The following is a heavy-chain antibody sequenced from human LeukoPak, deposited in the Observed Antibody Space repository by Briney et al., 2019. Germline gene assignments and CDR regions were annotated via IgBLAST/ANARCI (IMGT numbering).Heavy chain of an antibody. J-gene: IGHJ4*02. D-gene: IGHD3-22*01. Sequence: SVKVSCKASGGTFSSYAISWVRQAPGQGLEWMGRITPIFGTANYAQKFQGRVTITTDESTSTAYMELSSLRSEDTAVYYCARGATPYYYDSSGSYYFDYWGQGTLVTVSS. CDR2: ITPIFGTA. CDR3: ARGATPYYYDSSGSYYFDY. V-gene: IGHV1-69*05. CDR1: GGTFSSYA.